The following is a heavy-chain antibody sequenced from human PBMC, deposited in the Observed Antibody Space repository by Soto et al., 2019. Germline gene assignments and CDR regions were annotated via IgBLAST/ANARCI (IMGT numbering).Heavy chain of an antibody. V-gene: IGHV4-4*02. J-gene: IGHJ4*02. CDR2: VYRTGST. Sequence: QVQLQESGPGLVKPSGTLSLTCAVSGGSISTSNWWSWVRQPPGKGLEWIGEVYRTGSTNYNPSLESRVIVSVDESKNQFSPKRTSVTAAATAVYYCARARATIAAAAIFDCWGQGTLVTVSS. CDR3: ARARATIAAAAIFDC. D-gene: IGHD6-13*01. CDR1: GGSISTSNW.